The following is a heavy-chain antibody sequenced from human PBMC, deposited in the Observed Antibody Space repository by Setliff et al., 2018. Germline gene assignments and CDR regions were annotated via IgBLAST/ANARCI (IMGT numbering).Heavy chain of an antibody. J-gene: IGHJ6*03. CDR1: GYTFTSYG. CDR3: ARDTPNYYDSSGYYLGGIVIYYYYYYMDV. D-gene: IGHD3-22*01. V-gene: IGHV1-18*01. CDR2: ISAYNGNT. Sequence: EASVKVSCKASGYTFTSYGISWVRQAPGQGLEWMGWISAYNGNTNYAQKLQGRVTMTTDTSTSTAYMELRSLRSDDTAVYYCARDTPNYYDSSGYYLGGIVIYYYYYYMDVWGKGTTVTVSS.